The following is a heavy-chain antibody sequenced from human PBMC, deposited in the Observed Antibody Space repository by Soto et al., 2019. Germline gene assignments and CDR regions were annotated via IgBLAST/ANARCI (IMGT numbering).Heavy chain of an antibody. CDR3: AKATVYTSYFDL. V-gene: IGHV3-9*01. D-gene: IGHD4-4*01. J-gene: IGHJ2*01. CDR1: GFTFDDYA. Sequence: EVQLVESGGGVVQPGRSLRLSCAASGFTFDDYAMHWVRQAPGKGLEWVSGICWNSGSIYYADSVKGRFTISRDNAKKSLNMQMNGLRAEDTGLSYCAKATVYTSYFDLWGRGTLVTVSS. CDR2: ICWNSGSI.